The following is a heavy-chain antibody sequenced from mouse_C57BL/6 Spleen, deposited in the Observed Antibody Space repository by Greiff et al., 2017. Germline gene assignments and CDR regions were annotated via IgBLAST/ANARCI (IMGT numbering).Heavy chain of an antibody. Sequence: VQLQQSGPELVKPGASVKMSCKASGYTFTDYNMHWVKQSHGKSLEWIGYINPNNGGTSYNQKFKGKATLTVNKSSSTAYMELRSLTSEDSAVYYCARSDYYGSGRCAYWGQGTLVTVSA. D-gene: IGHD1-1*01. CDR1: GYTFTDYN. CDR3: ARSDYYGSGRCAY. CDR2: INPNNGGT. V-gene: IGHV1-22*01. J-gene: IGHJ3*01.